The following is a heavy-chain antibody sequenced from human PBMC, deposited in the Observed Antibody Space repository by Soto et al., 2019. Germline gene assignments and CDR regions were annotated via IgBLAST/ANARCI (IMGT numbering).Heavy chain of an antibody. CDR3: ASGARLQDFDY. CDR2: IYHRGNT. J-gene: IGHJ4*02. V-gene: IGHV4-39*01. D-gene: IGHD4-4*01. Sequence: SETLSLTCSVSGDSINSDKYYWGWIRQPPGKGLEWIGSIYHRGNTYYNPSLQTRVTISLDTSKNQFSLKLSSVTAADTAVYYCASGARLQDFDYWGQGTLVTVSS. CDR1: GDSINSDKYY.